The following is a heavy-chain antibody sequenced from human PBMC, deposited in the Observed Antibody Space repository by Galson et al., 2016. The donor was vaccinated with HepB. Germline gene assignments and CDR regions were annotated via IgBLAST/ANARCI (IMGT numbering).Heavy chain of an antibody. CDR3: AKGMTVTTIYTNSEY. CDR2: ISGSAARI. J-gene: IGHJ4*02. V-gene: IGHV3-23*01. Sequence: SLRLSCAASGFTFSNYAMSWVRQAPGKGLEWVSLISGSAARIHYADSVKGRFTISRDNSKNTLYLQMESLRADDTAVYYCAKGMTVTTIYTNSEYWGQGTLVSVSS. CDR1: GFTFSNYA. D-gene: IGHD4-17*01.